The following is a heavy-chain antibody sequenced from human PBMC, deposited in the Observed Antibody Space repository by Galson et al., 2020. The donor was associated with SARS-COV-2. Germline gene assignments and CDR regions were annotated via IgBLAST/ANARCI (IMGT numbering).Heavy chain of an antibody. V-gene: IGHV3-33*01. J-gene: IGHJ4*02. CDR3: ARVGSRRYGVDY. CDR1: GITISSYG. D-gene: IGHD3-10*01. CDR2: IWYDGSNE. Sequence: GASMKISCAASGITISSYGKHWVRQAPDKRLERVAVIWYDGSNEYYADSVTGRFTISRDTSKNTLFLQMNSLRAEDTAVYYCARVGSRRYGVDYWGQGTLVTVSS.